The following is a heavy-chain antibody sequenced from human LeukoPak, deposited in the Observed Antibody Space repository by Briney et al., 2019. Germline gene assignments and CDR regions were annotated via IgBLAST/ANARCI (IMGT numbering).Heavy chain of an antibody. D-gene: IGHD6-13*01. CDR3: ATAPRIAAAVDY. CDR2: MNPNSGNT. J-gene: IGHJ4*02. V-gene: IGHV1-8*01. Sequence: ASVKVSCKASGYTFSGYDVIWVRQATGRGLEWMGWMNPNSGNTGYAQKFQGRVTMTEDTSTDTAYMELSSLRSEDTAVYYCATAPRIAAAVDYWGQGTLVTVSS. CDR1: GYTFSGYD.